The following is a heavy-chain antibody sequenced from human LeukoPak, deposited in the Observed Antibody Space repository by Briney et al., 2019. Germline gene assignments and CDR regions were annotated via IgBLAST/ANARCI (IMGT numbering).Heavy chain of an antibody. Sequence: SETLSLTCTVSGGSISSYYWSWIRQPPGKGLEWIGYIYYSGSTNYNPSLKSRVTISVDTSKHQFSLKLSSVTAADTAVYYCARRAGAYSHPYDYWGQGTLVTVSS. V-gene: IGHV4-59*01. D-gene: IGHD4/OR15-4a*01. CDR3: ARRAGAYSHPYDY. CDR2: IYYSGST. J-gene: IGHJ4*02. CDR1: GGSISSYY.